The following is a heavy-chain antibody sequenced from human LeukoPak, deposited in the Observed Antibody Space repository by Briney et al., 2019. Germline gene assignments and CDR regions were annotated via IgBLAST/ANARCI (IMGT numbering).Heavy chain of an antibody. J-gene: IGHJ4*02. Sequence: GGSLRLSCAASGFTFSSYWMSWVRQAPGKGLEWVANIKQDGSEKYYVDSVKGRFTISRDNAKNSLYLQMNSLRAEDTAVYYCARVSRSNGYNFRYWGQGTLVTVSS. V-gene: IGHV3-7*01. CDR1: GFTFSSYW. CDR2: IKQDGSEK. D-gene: IGHD5-24*01. CDR3: ARVSRSNGYNFRY.